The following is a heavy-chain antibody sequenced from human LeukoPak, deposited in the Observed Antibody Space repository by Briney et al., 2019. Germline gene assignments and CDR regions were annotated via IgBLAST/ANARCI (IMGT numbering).Heavy chain of an antibody. J-gene: IGHJ5*02. Sequence: SETLSLTCTVSGGSISSYYWSWIRQPPGKGLEWIGNIYYSGSTNYNPPLKSRVTISVDTSKNQFSLKLSSVTAADTAVYYCARAQVGMVRGVIIAANNWFDPWGQGTLVTVSS. D-gene: IGHD3-10*01. CDR1: GGSISSYY. V-gene: IGHV4-59*01. CDR2: IYYSGST. CDR3: ARAQVGMVRGVIIAANNWFDP.